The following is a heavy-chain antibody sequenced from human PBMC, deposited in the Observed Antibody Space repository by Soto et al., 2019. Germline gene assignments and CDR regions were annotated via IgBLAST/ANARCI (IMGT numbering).Heavy chain of an antibody. J-gene: IGHJ4*02. V-gene: IGHV5-51*01. D-gene: IGHD2-2*01. CDR3: ARAGGDIVVVPAAITPFDY. CDR1: GYSFTSYW. CDR2: IYPGDSDT. Sequence: EVQLVPSGAEVKKPGESLKISYKGSGYSFTSYWIGWVRQMPGKGLEWMGIIYPGDSDTRYSPSFQGQVTISADKSISTAYLQWSSLKASDTAMYYCARAGGDIVVVPAAITPFDYWGQGTLVTVSS.